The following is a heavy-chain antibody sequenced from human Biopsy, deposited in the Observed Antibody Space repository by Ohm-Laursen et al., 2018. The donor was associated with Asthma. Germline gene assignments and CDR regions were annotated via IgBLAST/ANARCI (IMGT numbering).Heavy chain of an antibody. CDR3: ARHWSGTGWHDVYNWFDP. D-gene: IGHD1-1*01. CDR2: IYYSGRT. J-gene: IGHJ5*02. Sequence: TLSLTCIVSGDAMSTSGSYWGWIRQSPGKGLEWIGSIYYSGRTYYNPSLESRVTISADTSKNHFSLKVTSVTAADTAVYFCARHWSGTGWHDVYNWFDPWGQGTLVTVSS. V-gene: IGHV4-39*01. CDR1: GDAMSTSGSY.